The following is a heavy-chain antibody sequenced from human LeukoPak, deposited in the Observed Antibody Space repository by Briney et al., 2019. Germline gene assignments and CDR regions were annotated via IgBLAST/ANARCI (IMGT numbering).Heavy chain of an antibody. CDR3: ARAVLLWFGEARLAYYYYMDV. CDR1: GYTFSIYG. V-gene: IGHV1-18*01. CDR2: VSAYNGNT. D-gene: IGHD3-10*01. Sequence: ASVRVSCKASGYTFSIYGFSWVRQAPGQGLEWMGWVSAYNGNTNYAQKFQGRVTMTTDTSTSTAHMELRSLRSDDTAVYYCARAVLLWFGEARLAYYYYMDVWGKGTTVTISS. J-gene: IGHJ6*03.